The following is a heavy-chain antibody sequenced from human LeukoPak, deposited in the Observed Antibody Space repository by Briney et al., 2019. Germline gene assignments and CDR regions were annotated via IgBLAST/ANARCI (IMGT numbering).Heavy chain of an antibody. J-gene: IGHJ4*02. D-gene: IGHD3-16*02. V-gene: IGHV3-30*02. CDR3: AKGNDYVWGSYRYYFDY. CDR1: GFTFSSYG. Sequence: GGSLRLSCAASGFTFSSYGMHWVRQAPGKGLEWVAFIRYDGSNKYYADSVKGRVTISRDNSKNTVYLQLNSLRSEDTAVYYCAKGNDYVWGSYRYYFDYWGQGTLVTVSS. CDR2: IRYDGSNK.